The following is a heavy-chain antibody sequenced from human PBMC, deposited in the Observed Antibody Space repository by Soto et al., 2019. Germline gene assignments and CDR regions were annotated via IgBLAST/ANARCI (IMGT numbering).Heavy chain of an antibody. V-gene: IGHV4-34*01. D-gene: IGHD6-13*01. CDR2: INHSGST. Sequence: SETLSLTCAVYGGSFSGYYWSWIRQPPGKGLEWIGEINHSGSTNYNPSLKSRVTISVDTSKNQFSLKLSSVTAADTAVYYCARGRRTAAGTVLGYWGQGTLVTVSS. J-gene: IGHJ4*02. CDR1: GGSFSGYY. CDR3: ARGRRTAAGTVLGY.